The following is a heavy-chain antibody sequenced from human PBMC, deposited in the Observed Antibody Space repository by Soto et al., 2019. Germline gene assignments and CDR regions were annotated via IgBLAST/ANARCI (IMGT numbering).Heavy chain of an antibody. J-gene: IGHJ4*01. CDR3: ARSNDNDGILPDY. CDR2: INPNSGST. Sequence: ASVKVSCKASGYTFTSYYMHWVRQAPGQGLEWMGIINPNSGSTTYARKFQGRLTMTTDTATSTLYMELSSLRSEDTAVYSCARSNDNDGILPDYWGHGTLVTVSS. CDR1: GYTFTSYY. D-gene: IGHD1-1*01. V-gene: IGHV1-46*01.